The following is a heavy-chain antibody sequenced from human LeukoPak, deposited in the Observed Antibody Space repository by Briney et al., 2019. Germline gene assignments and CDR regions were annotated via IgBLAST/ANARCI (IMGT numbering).Heavy chain of an antibody. Sequence: SETLSLTCTVSGGSISSGGYWWSWLRQRPGRGLEGIGDIDYSGSTYYNPTLKSRVNISVDTSKNQFSRRLSSVTAADTAVYYCARGSADDFWSGYTPNWFDPWGQGTLVTVSS. CDR2: IDYSGST. CDR3: ARGSADDFWSGYTPNWFDP. CDR1: GGSISSGGYW. V-gene: IGHV4-30-4*08. J-gene: IGHJ5*02. D-gene: IGHD3-3*01.